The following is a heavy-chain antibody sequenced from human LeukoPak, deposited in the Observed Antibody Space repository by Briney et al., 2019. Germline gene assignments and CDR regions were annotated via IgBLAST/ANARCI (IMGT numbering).Heavy chain of an antibody. J-gene: IGHJ6*03. CDR2: INTSGST. Sequence: PSETLSLTCTVSGGSISSYYYSWIRQPAGKGLEWIGPINTSGSTDYNPSLKSRVTISADKSKKQFSLRLTSVTAADTAVYYCAREGSGSYLGYYYYMEVWGTGTTVTVSS. D-gene: IGHD3-10*01. V-gene: IGHV4-4*07. CDR1: GGSISSYY. CDR3: AREGSGSYLGYYYYMEV.